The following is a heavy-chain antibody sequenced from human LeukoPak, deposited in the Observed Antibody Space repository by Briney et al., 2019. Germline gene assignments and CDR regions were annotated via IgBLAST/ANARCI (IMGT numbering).Heavy chain of an antibody. Sequence: GRSLRLSCAASGFTFSSFAMHWVRQAPGKGLEWVAVISLDGDNKYYADSVKGRFTVSRDNSKDTLYLQMNSLTTEDTAVYYCAKDRYYDIRGRLDPWGQGTLVTVSS. CDR3: AKDRYYDIRGRLDP. V-gene: IGHV3-30-3*01. CDR1: GFTFSSFA. J-gene: IGHJ5*02. D-gene: IGHD3-10*02. CDR2: ISLDGDNK.